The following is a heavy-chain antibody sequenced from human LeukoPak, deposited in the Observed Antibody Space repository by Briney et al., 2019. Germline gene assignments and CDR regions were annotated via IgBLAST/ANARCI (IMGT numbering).Heavy chain of an antibody. CDR3: ARGGAMTTVVTNQFDY. CDR2: KKQDGSEK. V-gene: IGHV3-7*01. Sequence: GGSLRLSCAASGFTFSSYWMSWVRQAPGKGLEWVANKKQDGSEKYYVDSVKGRFTISRDNAKNSLYLQMNSLRAEDTAVYYCARGGAMTTVVTNQFDYWGQGTLVAVSS. D-gene: IGHD4-23*01. J-gene: IGHJ4*02. CDR1: GFTFSSYW.